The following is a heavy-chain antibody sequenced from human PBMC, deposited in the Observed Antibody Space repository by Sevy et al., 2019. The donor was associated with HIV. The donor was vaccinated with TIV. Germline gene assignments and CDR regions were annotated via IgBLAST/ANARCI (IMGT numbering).Heavy chain of an antibody. CDR3: ARGSGGYSGWFDP. CDR2: INPSGGST. J-gene: IGHJ5*02. V-gene: IGHV1-46*01. CDR1: GYSFTSYF. Sequence: ASVKVSCKASGYSFTSYFVYWVRQAPGQGLEWMGMINPSGGSTSSAQKIQGRVTMTRDTSTSTVYMELSSLRSEDTAVYYCARGSGGYSGWFDPWGQGTLVTVSS. D-gene: IGHD2-21*02.